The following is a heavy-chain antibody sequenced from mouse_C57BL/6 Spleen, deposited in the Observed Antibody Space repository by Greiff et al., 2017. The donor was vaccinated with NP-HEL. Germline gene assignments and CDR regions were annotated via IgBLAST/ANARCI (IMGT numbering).Heavy chain of an antibody. CDR1: GYTFTSYW. V-gene: IGHV1-69*01. Sequence: QVHVKQPGAELVMPGASVKLSCKASGYTFTSYWMHWVKQRPGQGLEWIGEIDPSDSYTNYNQKFKGKSTLTVDKSSSTAYMQLSSLTSEDSAVYYCARRHYGSSYQSAYFDYWGQGTTLTVSS. J-gene: IGHJ2*01. CDR3: ARRHYGSSYQSAYFDY. CDR2: IDPSDSYT. D-gene: IGHD1-1*01.